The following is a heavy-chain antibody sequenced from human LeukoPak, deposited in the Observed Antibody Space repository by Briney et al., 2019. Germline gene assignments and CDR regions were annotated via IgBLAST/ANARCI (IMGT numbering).Heavy chain of an antibody. CDR3: AKDRDCSGGSCYSTVNWFDP. CDR1: GFTFSSYE. J-gene: IGHJ5*02. Sequence: GGSLRLSCAASGFTFSSYEMNWVRQAPGKGLEWVSAISGSGGSTYYADSVKGRFTISRDNSKNTLYLQMNSLRAEDTAVYYCAKDRDCSGGSCYSTVNWFDPWGQGTLVTVSS. CDR2: ISGSGGST. D-gene: IGHD2-15*01. V-gene: IGHV3-23*01.